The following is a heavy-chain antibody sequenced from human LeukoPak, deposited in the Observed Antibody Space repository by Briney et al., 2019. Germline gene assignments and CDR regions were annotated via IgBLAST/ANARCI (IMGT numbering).Heavy chain of an antibody. CDR3: ARAKESIAAHDAFDI. Sequence: GGSLRLSCAASGFTFSDYYMSWIRQAPGKGLEWVSYISSSGSTIYYADSVKGRFTISRDNAKNSLYLQMNSLRAEDTAVYYCARAKESIAAHDAFDIWGQGTMSPSPQ. D-gene: IGHD6-6*01. V-gene: IGHV3-11*04. J-gene: IGHJ3*02. CDR1: GFTFSDYY. CDR2: ISSSGSTI.